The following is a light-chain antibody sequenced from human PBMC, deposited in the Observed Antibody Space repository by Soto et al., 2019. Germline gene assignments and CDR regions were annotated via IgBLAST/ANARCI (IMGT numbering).Light chain of an antibody. CDR2: DAS. CDR3: QQYDNLPLT. J-gene: IGKJ4*01. CDR1: QDIKNY. V-gene: IGKV1-33*01. Sequence: DIQMTQSPSSLSASVGDRVTITYQASQDIKNYLNWYQQKSGKAPKLLIYDASDSETGVPSRFSGSGSGTDFTFTINSLQPEDIATYYCQQYDNLPLTFGGGTKV.